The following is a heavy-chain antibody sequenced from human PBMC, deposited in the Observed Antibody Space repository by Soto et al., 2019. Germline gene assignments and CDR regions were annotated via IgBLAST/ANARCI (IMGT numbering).Heavy chain of an antibody. CDR1: GDAVNTFSYF. D-gene: IGHD2-15*01. Sequence: SETLSLTCTASGDAVNTFSYFWSWIRQHPQKGLEWIGYVHSSGNTYYNSSFKNRVTISIDTSENQFSLNLGSVTAADTAVYYCARRGTYYFDSWGQGIRVTVSS. J-gene: IGHJ4*02. CDR2: VHSSGNT. CDR3: ARRGTYYFDS. V-gene: IGHV4-31*03.